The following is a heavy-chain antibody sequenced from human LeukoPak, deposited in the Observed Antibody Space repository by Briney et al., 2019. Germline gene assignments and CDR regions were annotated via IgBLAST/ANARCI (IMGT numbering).Heavy chain of an antibody. V-gene: IGHV3-30*18. CDR1: GFTFSNYG. CDR2: ISYDGGEQ. D-gene: IGHD3-9*01. CDR3: AKPRTFYDILTVSFQQ. Sequence: PGGSLRLSCAASGFTFSNYGMHWVRQAPGKGLEWVAVISYDGGEQHYGDSVKGRFSISIDDSKSTLYLQMNSLTVEDTALYYCAKPRTFYDILTVSFQQWGQGTWVTVSS. J-gene: IGHJ1*01.